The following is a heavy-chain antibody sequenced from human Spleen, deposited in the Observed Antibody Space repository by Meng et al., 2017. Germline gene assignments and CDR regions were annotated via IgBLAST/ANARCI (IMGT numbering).Heavy chain of an antibody. CDR3: ARPTGYSYGYAHY. CDR2: ISYDGSNK. J-gene: IGHJ4*02. CDR1: GFTFSSYA. D-gene: IGHD5-18*01. V-gene: IGHV3-30*04. Sequence: GSLKISCAASGFTFSSYAMHWVRQAPGKGLEWVAVISYDGSNKYYADSVKGRFTISRDNSKNTLYLQMNSLRAEDTAVYYCARPTGYSYGYAHYWGQGTLVTVSS.